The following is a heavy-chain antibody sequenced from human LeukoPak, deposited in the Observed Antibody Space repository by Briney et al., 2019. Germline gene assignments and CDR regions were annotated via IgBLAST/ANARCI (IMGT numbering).Heavy chain of an antibody. CDR3: ARAGRWEGRPHAFDI. J-gene: IGHJ3*02. Sequence: SETLSLTCAVYGGSFSGYYWSWIRQPPGKGLEWIGEINHSGSTNYNPSLKSRVTISVDTSKNQFSLKLSSVTAADTALYYCARAGRWEGRPHAFDIWGQGTMVTVSS. V-gene: IGHV4-34*01. CDR2: INHSGST. D-gene: IGHD1-26*01. CDR1: GGSFSGYY.